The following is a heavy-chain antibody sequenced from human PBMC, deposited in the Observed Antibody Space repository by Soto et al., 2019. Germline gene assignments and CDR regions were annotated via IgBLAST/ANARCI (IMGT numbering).Heavy chain of an antibody. CDR2: MSHSGGT. V-gene: IGHV4-34*01. J-gene: IGHJ3*02. D-gene: IGHD1-1*01. CDR1: GGFVSSGNYY. Sequence: VQLQQWGAGLLKPSETLSLTCAVYGGFVSSGNYYWSWIRQPPGKGLEWIGEMSHSGGTHFNPSLKSRVTISVDTSKNQSSLKMSSVTAADTALYYCARVERGTATTVVDAFDIWGPGTMVTVSS. CDR3: ARVERGTATTVVDAFDI.